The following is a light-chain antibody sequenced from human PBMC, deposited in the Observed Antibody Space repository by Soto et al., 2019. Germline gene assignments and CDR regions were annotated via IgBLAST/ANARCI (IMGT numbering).Light chain of an antibody. J-gene: IGKJ5*01. CDR1: QSVSSTY. Sequence: EIVLTNSPGTLSLSRGEIATLSCRASQSVSSTYLAWYQQKPGQAPRLLIYGASSRATGIPDRFGGSGSGTDFTLTISGLEPEAFAVYYCQQRSNWPHITVGQATRLEIK. CDR2: GAS. CDR3: QQRSNWPHIT. V-gene: IGKV3D-20*02.